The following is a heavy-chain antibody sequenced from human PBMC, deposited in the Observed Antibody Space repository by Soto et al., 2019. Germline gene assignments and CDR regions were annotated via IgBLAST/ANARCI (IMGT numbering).Heavy chain of an antibody. J-gene: IGHJ6*02. CDR3: ARGAVAGLPRIPQGLIGYYYGMDV. D-gene: IGHD6-19*01. Sequence: GASVKVSCKASGYTFTSYDINWVRQATGQGLEWMGWMNPNSGNTGYAQKFQGRVTMTRNTSISTAYMELSSLRSEDTAVYYCARGAVAGLPRIPQGLIGYYYGMDVWGQGTTVTVSS. CDR2: MNPNSGNT. CDR1: GYTFTSYD. V-gene: IGHV1-8*01.